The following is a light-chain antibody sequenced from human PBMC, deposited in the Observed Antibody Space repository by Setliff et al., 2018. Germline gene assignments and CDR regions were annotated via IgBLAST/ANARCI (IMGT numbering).Light chain of an antibody. CDR3: CSYAGSYTYV. Sequence: QPALIQPRSVSGSPGQSVTISCTGTSSDVGGYNYVSWYQQHPGKAPKVMIYDVSKRPSGVPDRFSGSKSGNTASLTISGLQAEDEADYYCCSYAGSYTYVFGTGTKVTVL. CDR1: SSDVGGYNY. CDR2: DVS. V-gene: IGLV2-11*01. J-gene: IGLJ1*01.